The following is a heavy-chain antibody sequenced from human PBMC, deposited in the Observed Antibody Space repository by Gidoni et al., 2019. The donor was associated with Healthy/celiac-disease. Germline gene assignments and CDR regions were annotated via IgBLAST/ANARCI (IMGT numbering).Heavy chain of an antibody. V-gene: IGHV3-33*01. Sequence: QVQLVESGGGVVHPGRSLRLSCAASGFTLRSDGMHWVRQAPGKGLEWVAVIWYDGSNKYYADSVKGRFTISRDNSKNTLYLQMNSLRAEDTAVYYCARVESDSSSSDAFDIWGQGTMVTVSS. CDR1: GFTLRSDG. J-gene: IGHJ3*02. D-gene: IGHD6-6*01. CDR2: IWYDGSNK. CDR3: ARVESDSSSSDAFDI.